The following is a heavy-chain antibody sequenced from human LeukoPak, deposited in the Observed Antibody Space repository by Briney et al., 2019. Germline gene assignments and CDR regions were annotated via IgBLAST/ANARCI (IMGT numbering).Heavy chain of an antibody. CDR3: ARLYQQSKWKYYYYYMDV. J-gene: IGHJ6*03. CDR1: AASFSTNY. CDR2: VFDSGRT. V-gene: IGHV4-59*01. Sequence: SETLSLTCSVSAASFSTNYWSWIRQPPGRGLEWFGYVFDSGRTNYNPSLKSRSTISVNTSRKQFSLRRSLVTAATPAYYYCARLYQQSKWKYYYYYMDVGGKGTAVTVSS. D-gene: IGHD1-1*01.